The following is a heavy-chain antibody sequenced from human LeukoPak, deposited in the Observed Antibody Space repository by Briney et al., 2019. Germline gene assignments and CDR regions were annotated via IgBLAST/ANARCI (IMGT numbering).Heavy chain of an antibody. D-gene: IGHD6-19*01. CDR1: GFTFSSYS. J-gene: IGHJ5*02. CDR3: ARAVSSGWYRWFDP. CDR2: ISSSGSTI. Sequence: PGGSLRLSCAASGFTFSSYSMNWVRQAPGKGLEWVSYISSSGSTIYYADSVKGRFTISRDNAKNSLYLQMNSLRAEDTAVYYCARAVSSGWYRWFDPWGQGTLVTVSS. V-gene: IGHV3-48*04.